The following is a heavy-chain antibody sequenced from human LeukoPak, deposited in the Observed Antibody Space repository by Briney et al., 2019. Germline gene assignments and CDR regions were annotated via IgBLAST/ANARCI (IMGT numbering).Heavy chain of an antibody. CDR2: FDPEDGET. V-gene: IGHV1-24*01. CDR1: GYTFTGYY. Sequence: ASVKVSCKASGYTFTGYYMHWVRQAPGKGLEWMGGFDPEDGETIYAQKFQGRVTMTEDTSTDTAYMELSSLRSEDTGVYYCATGLDSSGYFSYGYWGQGTLVTVSS. D-gene: IGHD3-22*01. J-gene: IGHJ4*02. CDR3: ATGLDSSGYFSYGY.